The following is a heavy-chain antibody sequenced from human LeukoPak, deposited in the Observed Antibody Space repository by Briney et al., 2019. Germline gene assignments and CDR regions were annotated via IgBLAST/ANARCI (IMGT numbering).Heavy chain of an antibody. J-gene: IGHJ5*02. CDR3: ARVAAAGENWFDP. CDR2: ISYDGSNK. V-gene: IGHV3-30*03. Sequence: GSLRLSCAASGFTFSRYGMHWVRQAPGKGLEWVAVISYDGSNKYYAESVKGRFTISRDNSKNTLYLQMNSLRAEDTAVYYCARVAAAGENWFDPWGQGTLVTVSS. CDR1: GFTFSRYG. D-gene: IGHD6-13*01.